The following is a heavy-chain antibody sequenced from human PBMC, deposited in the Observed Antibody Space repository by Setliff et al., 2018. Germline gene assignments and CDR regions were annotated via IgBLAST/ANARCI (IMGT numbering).Heavy chain of an antibody. J-gene: IGHJ4*02. D-gene: IGHD3-16*02. CDR3: ARESPLDDYVWGSYRSYYFDY. V-gene: IGHV4-59*01. CDR2: IYYSGST. CDR1: GGSISSYY. Sequence: SETLSLTCTVSGGSISSYYWSWIRQPPGKGLEWIGYIYYSGSTNYNPSLKSRITISVDTSKNQFSLRLSSVTAADTAVYYCARESPLDDYVWGSYRSYYFDYWGQGTLVTVSS.